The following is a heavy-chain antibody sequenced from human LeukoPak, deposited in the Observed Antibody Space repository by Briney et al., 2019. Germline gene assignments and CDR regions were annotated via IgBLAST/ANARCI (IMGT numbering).Heavy chain of an antibody. D-gene: IGHD6-13*01. V-gene: IGHV3-48*04. CDR2: ISSSSSTI. Sequence: GGSLRLSCAASGFTFSSCSMNWVRQAPGKGLEWVSYISSSSSTIYYADSVKGRFTISRDNAKNSLYLQMNSLRAEDTAVYYCASSIAAAEGYFDYWGQGTLVTVSS. J-gene: IGHJ4*02. CDR1: GFTFSSCS. CDR3: ASSIAAAEGYFDY.